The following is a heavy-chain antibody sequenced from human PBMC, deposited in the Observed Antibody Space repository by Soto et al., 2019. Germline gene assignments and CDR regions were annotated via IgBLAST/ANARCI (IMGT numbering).Heavy chain of an antibody. D-gene: IGHD3-22*01. V-gene: IGHV1-69*01. CDR3: ARGLHDYDNTGYHPAYFDS. Sequence: QVQLVQSGAEVKKPGSSVKVSCEASGGTFSSSDINWVRQAPGQGLEWMGGIIPIFSPAKYAQKFQGRVTIPADESTTTAYMELTGLTFDDTAVYYGARGLHDYDNTGYHPAYFDSWGQGTLVTVSS. CDR1: GGTFSSSD. CDR2: IIPIFSPA. J-gene: IGHJ4*02.